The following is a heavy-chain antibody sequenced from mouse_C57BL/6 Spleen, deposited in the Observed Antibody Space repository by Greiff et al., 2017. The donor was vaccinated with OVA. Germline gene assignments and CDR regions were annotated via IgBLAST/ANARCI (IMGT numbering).Heavy chain of an antibody. CDR1: GYTFTSYW. CDR2: INPSTGYT. D-gene: IGHD4-1*01. V-gene: IGHV1-7*01. J-gene: IGHJ2*01. Sequence: VQLQQSGAELAKPGASVKMSCKASGYTFTSYWMHWVKQRPGQGLEWIGYINPSTGYTEYNQKFKDKATLTADKSSSTAYMQLSSLTSEDSAVYYCARSQTGTMDYWGKGTTLTVSS. CDR3: ARSQTGTMDY.